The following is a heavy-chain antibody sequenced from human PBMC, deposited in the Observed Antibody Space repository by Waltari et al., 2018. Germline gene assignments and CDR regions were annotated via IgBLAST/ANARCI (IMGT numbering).Heavy chain of an antibody. J-gene: IGHJ4*02. CDR2: IYYSGST. D-gene: IGHD1-26*01. Sequence: QLQLQESGPGLVKPSETLSLTCTVSGGSISISNYYWGWIRQPPGKGLEWIGNIYYSGSTYYNPSLKSRVTIYIDTSKNQFSLKLSSVTAADTAVYFCARLDSRSGSYYFDYWGQGTLVTVSS. CDR1: GGSISISNYY. CDR3: ARLDSRSGSYYFDY. V-gene: IGHV4-39*01.